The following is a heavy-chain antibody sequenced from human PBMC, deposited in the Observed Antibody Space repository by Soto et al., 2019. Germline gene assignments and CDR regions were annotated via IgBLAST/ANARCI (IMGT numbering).Heavy chain of an antibody. V-gene: IGHV3-74*01. CDR1: GFTFSNYW. CDR3: VRTSLVAADPTLEDF. J-gene: IGHJ4*02. D-gene: IGHD2-8*02. Sequence: EVQLVESGGGLVQPGESLRLSCAASGFTFSNYWMHWVRQAPGKGLVWVSRIDSDGSRITYADFVKGRFTISRDNAKNTVYLHMTSLTAEATAVYYCVRTSLVAADPTLEDFWGQGPLPTSSS. CDR2: IDSDGSRI.